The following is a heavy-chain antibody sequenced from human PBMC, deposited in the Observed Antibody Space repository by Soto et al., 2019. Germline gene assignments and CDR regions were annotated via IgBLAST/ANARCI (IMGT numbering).Heavy chain of an antibody. J-gene: IGHJ3*02. D-gene: IGHD1-1*01. CDR3: ARDKGGWNGGAFDI. CDR1: GGSVSSGSYY. CDR2: IYYSGST. Sequence: SETLSLTCTVSGGSVSSGSYYWSWIRQPPGKGLEWIGYIYYSGSTNYNPSLKSRVTISVDTSKNQFSLKLSSVTAADTAVYYCARDKGGWNGGAFDIWGQGTIVTVSS. V-gene: IGHV4-61*01.